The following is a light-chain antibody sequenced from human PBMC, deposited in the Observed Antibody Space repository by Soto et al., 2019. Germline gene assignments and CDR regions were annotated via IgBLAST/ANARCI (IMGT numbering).Light chain of an antibody. V-gene: IGKV4-1*01. Sequence: DIVMTQSPDSLAVSLGERATINCNSTQSLLANCNNKNCLAWYKHKPGQPPKMLILWASTRESGVPDRFSGSGSGTDFTLTISSLQAEDAAVYYCQHFFSPPFPFGQGTKLEIK. J-gene: IGKJ2*01. CDR2: WAS. CDR3: QHFFSPPFP. CDR1: QSLLANCNNKNC.